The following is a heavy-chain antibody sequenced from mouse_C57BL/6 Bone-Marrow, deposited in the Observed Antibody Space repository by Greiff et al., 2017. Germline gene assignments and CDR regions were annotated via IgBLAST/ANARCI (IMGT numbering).Heavy chain of an antibody. CDR3: ARGRLRPVFDY. CDR2: IYPRSGNT. Sequence: VQLQESGAELARPGASVKLSCKASGYTFTSYGISWVKQRTGQGLEWIGEIYPRSGNTYYNEKFKGKATLTADKSSSTAYMQLSSLTSEDSAVYYCARGRLRPVFDYWGQGTTLTVSS. J-gene: IGHJ2*01. D-gene: IGHD2-4*01. V-gene: IGHV1-81*01. CDR1: GYTFTSYG.